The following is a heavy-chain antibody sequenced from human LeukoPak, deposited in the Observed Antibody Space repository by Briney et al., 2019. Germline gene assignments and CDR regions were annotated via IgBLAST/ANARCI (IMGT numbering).Heavy chain of an antibody. CDR1: GGSFTTYY. Sequence: SETLSLTCAVYGGSFTTYYWSWVRQPPGKGRERIGEINHSGNRNYNPSLKSRVTISVDTSNNQFSLKLTSVTAADTAVYYCASKGRMVRPMGVWGKGTTVTVSS. CDR3: ASKGRMVRPMGV. D-gene: IGHD3-10*01. CDR2: INHSGNR. V-gene: IGHV4-34*01. J-gene: IGHJ6*03.